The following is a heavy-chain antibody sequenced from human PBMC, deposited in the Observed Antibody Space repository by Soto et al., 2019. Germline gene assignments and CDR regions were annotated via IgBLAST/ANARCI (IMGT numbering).Heavy chain of an antibody. J-gene: IGHJ4*02. CDR2: IFWDDDK. CDR3: AHLPWKQLWPRAPVVN. Sequence: SGPTMVNPTQTLTLTCTFSRFSLSPSGVGVGWIRQPPGKALEWLGIIFWDDDKRYRPSLKTRLTITKDTSKNQLVLTMTNMGPVDTATYYCAHLPWKQLWPRAPVVNWGQGIPVTVSS. D-gene: IGHD5-18*01. CDR1: RFSLSPSGVG. V-gene: IGHV2-5*02.